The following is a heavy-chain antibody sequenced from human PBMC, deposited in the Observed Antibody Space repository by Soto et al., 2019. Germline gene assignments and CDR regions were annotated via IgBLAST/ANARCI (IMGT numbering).Heavy chain of an antibody. V-gene: IGHV1-18*04. J-gene: IGHJ5*02. CDR2: ISAYNGNT. CDR3: ARDGDFDWLLSYWFDP. CDR1: GYTFTSYG. D-gene: IGHD3-9*01. Sequence: GASVKVSCKASGYTFTSYGISWVRQAPGQGLEWMGWISAYNGNTNYAQKLQGRVTMTTDTSTSTAYMELRSLRSDDTAVYYCARDGDFDWLLSYWFDPWGQGTLVTVSS.